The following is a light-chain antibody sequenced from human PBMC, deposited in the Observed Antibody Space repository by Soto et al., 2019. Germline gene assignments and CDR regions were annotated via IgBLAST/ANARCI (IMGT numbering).Light chain of an antibody. Sequence: DIQMTQSPSSLSASVGDRVTITCRASQSISSYLNWYQQKPGKAPKLLIYAASSLQSGVPSRFSGSGSGTDFTLTISSLQPEDFATYYCQQSSSTPRGLTFGGGTKVEIK. CDR1: QSISSY. V-gene: IGKV1-39*01. CDR3: QQSSSTPRGLT. CDR2: AAS. J-gene: IGKJ4*01.